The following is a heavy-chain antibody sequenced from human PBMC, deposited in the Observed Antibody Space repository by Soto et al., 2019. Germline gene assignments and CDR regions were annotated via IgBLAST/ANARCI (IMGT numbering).Heavy chain of an antibody. J-gene: IGHJ5*02. V-gene: IGHV3-30*18. D-gene: IGHD3-22*01. CDR1: GFTFSSYG. CDR2: ISYDGSNK. CDR3: AKDYSPYYYDSSGSVNWFDP. Sequence: GGSLRLSCAASGFTFSSYGMHWVRQAPGKGLEWVAVISYDGSNKYYADSVKGRFTISRDNSKNTLYLQMNSLRAEDTAVYYCAKDYSPYYYDSSGSVNWFDPWGQGTLVTVSS.